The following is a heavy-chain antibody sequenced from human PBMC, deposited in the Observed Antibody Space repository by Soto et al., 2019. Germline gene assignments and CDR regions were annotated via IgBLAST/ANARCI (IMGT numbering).Heavy chain of an antibody. CDR3: AKKDNGKYFFDS. Sequence: SETLSLTCGVSGSSISNDNWWVWIRQPPGKGLEWIGYIHHTGYTYSNPALKSRLTMSVDTSKNQFSLRLSSVTAVDTAVYYCAKKDNGKYFFDSWGQGALVPVPS. CDR1: GSSISNDNW. D-gene: IGHD1-26*01. CDR2: IHHTGYT. V-gene: IGHV4-28*01. J-gene: IGHJ4*02.